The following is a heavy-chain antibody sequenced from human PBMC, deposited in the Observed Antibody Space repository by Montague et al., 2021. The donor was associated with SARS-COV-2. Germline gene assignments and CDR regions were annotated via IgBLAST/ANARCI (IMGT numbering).Heavy chain of an antibody. J-gene: IGHJ4*02. D-gene: IGHD2-15*01. CDR3: ARAQNICFIANCVNYFDL. Sequence: SETLSLTCSVSGGSTSNYYRTWIRQSPGKGLQWIGYIFYTGSTKFNPSLKSRVSMSLDTSKNHFSLRLSAVTAADTARCYCARAQNICFIANCVNYFDLWGLGALVTVSS. CDR1: GGSTSNYY. V-gene: IGHV4-59*01. CDR2: IFYTGST.